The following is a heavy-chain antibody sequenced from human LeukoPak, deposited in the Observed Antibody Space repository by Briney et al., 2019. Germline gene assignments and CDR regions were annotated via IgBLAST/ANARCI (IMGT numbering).Heavy chain of an antibody. CDR2: INPSGGSA. V-gene: IGHV1-46*01. CDR3: ARDLRILWWRDYYGMDV. Sequence: ASVKVSCKASGYTFTSYYMHWVRQAPGQGLEWMGIINPSGGSASYAQKFQGSVTMTRDTSTSTVYMEMSSLRSEDTAAYYCARDLRILWWRDYYGMDVWGQGTTVTVSS. D-gene: IGHD2-21*01. CDR1: GYTFTSYY. J-gene: IGHJ6*02.